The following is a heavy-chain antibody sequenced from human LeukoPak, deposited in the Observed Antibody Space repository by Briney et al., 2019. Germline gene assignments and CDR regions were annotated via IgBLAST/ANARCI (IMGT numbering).Heavy chain of an antibody. J-gene: IGHJ4*02. D-gene: IGHD3-10*01. V-gene: IGHV4-34*01. Sequence: SETLSLTCAVYGGSFSGYYWSWIRQPPGKGLEWIGEINHSGSTNYNPSLKSRVTISVDTSKNQFSLKLSSVTAADTAVYYCARGSGRFGEQWYWGQGTLVTVSP. CDR1: GGSFSGYY. CDR2: INHSGST. CDR3: ARGSGRFGEQWY.